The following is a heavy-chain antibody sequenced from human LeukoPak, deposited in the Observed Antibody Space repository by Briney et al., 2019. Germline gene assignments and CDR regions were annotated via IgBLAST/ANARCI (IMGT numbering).Heavy chain of an antibody. D-gene: IGHD6-19*01. Sequence: GAPVKVSCKASGYTFTGYYMHWVRQAPGQGLEWMGWINPNSGGTNYAQKFQGWVTMTRDTSISTAYMELSRLRSDDTAVYYCARAEIAVAGEPYFDYWGQGTLVTVSS. CDR2: INPNSGGT. CDR1: GYTFTGYY. CDR3: ARAEIAVAGEPYFDY. V-gene: IGHV1-2*04. J-gene: IGHJ4*02.